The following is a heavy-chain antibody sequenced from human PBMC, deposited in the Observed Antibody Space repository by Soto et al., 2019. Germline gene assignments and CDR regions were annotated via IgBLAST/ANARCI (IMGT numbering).Heavy chain of an antibody. J-gene: IGHJ3*02. D-gene: IGHD3-22*01. CDR2: TRNKANSYTT. CDR3: ATTYYYDSSGYYYPSAFDI. CDR1: GFTFSDHY. V-gene: IGHV3-72*01. Sequence: GGSLRLSCAASGFTFSDHYMDWVRQAPGKGLEWVGRTRNKANSYTTEYAASVRCRFTISRDDSKNSLYLQMKSLKTEDTAVYYCATTYYYDSSGYYYPSAFDIWGQGTMVTVSS.